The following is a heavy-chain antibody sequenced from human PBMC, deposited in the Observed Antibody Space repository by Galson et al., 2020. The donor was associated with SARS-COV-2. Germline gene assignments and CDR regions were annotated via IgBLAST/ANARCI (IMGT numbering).Heavy chain of an antibody. J-gene: IGHJ4*02. CDR1: GGSFSGYY. CDR3: ARVKGQRKAVATTRGYFDY. D-gene: IGHD6-19*01. Sequence: SETLSLTCAVYGGSFSGYYWSWIRQPPGKGLEWIGEINHSGSTNYNPSLKSRVTISVDTSKNQFSLKLSSVTAADTAVYYCARVKGQRKAVATTRGYFDYWGQGTLVTVSS. V-gene: IGHV4-34*01. CDR2: INHSGST.